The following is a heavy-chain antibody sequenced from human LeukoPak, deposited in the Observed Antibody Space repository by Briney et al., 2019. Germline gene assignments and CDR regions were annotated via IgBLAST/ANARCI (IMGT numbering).Heavy chain of an antibody. J-gene: IGHJ4*02. V-gene: IGHV4-59*01. CDR2: IYYSGST. Sequence: KSSETLSLTCTVSGGPISSYYGSWIRQPPGKGLEWIGYIYYSGSTNYNPSLKSRVTISVDTSKNQFSLKLSSVTAADTAVYYCARGQQLVPFDYWGQGTLVTVSS. D-gene: IGHD6-13*01. CDR3: ARGQQLVPFDY. CDR1: GGPISSYY.